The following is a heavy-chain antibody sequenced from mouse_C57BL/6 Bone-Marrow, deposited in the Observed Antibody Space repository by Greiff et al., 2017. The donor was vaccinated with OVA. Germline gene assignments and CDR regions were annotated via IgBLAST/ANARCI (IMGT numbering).Heavy chain of an antibody. J-gene: IGHJ3*01. V-gene: IGHV14-4*01. Sequence: EVKLQESGAELVRPGASVKLSCTASGFNIKDDYMHWVKQRPEQGLEWIGWIDPENGDTEYASKFHGKATITADTSSNTAYLQLSSLTSEDTAVYYCTTINWFAYWGQGTLVTVSA. CDR1: GFNIKDDY. CDR3: TTINWFAY. CDR2: IDPENGDT. D-gene: IGHD2-4*01.